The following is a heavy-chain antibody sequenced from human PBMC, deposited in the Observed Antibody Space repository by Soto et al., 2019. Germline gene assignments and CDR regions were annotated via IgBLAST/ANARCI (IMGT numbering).Heavy chain of an antibody. V-gene: IGHV3-30*18. CDR1: GFTFSSYG. J-gene: IGHJ4*02. D-gene: IGHD5-18*01. Sequence: GGSLRLSCAASGFTFSSYGMHWVRQAPGKGLEWVAGISYDGSNKYYADSVKGRFTISRDNSKNTLYLQMNSLRAEDTAVYYCAKGGDPAMVGFDYWGQGTLVTVSS. CDR3: AKGGDPAMVGFDY. CDR2: ISYDGSNK.